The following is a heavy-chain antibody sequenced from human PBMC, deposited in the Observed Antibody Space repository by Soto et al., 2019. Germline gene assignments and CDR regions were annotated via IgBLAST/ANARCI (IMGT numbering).Heavy chain of an antibody. CDR2: IYYSAST. D-gene: IGHD2-15*01. J-gene: IGHJ5*02. V-gene: IGHV4-59*08. CDR1: GGSRSNYY. Sequence: SETLSLTCTVSGGSRSNYYWSWIRQPAGKGLEWIGYIYYSASTNYNPSLKSRLTISVDTPKNQFFVKLSSVTAADTAVYYCARGFCRGGNCYSRFWESWGQGTLVTLSS. CDR3: ARGFCRGGNCYSRFWES.